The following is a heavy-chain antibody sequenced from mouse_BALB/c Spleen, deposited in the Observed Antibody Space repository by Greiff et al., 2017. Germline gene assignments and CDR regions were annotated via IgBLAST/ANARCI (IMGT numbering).Heavy chain of an antibody. V-gene: IGHV5-4*02. Sequence: EVMLVASGGGLVKPGGSLKLSCAASGFTFSDYYMYWVRQTPEKRLEWVATISDGGSYTYYPDSVKGRFTISRDNAKNNLYLQVSSLKSEDTAMYYCARDREGYFDYWGQGTTLTVSS. D-gene: IGHD3-3*01. CDR1: GFTFSDYY. CDR3: ARDREGYFDY. J-gene: IGHJ2*01. CDR2: ISDGGSYT.